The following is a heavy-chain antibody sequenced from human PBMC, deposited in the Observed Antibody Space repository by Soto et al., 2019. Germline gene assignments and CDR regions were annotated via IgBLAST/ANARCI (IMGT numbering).Heavy chain of an antibody. D-gene: IGHD6-6*01. CDR1: GGSISSGGYY. V-gene: IGHV4-31*03. Sequence: PSETLSLTCTVSGGSISSGGYYWSWIRQHPGKGLEWIGYIYYSGSTYYNPSLKSRVTISVDTSKNQFSLKLSSVTAADTAVYYWASGLAARGMRFDYWGQGTLVTVSS. CDR3: ASGLAARGMRFDY. J-gene: IGHJ4*02. CDR2: IYYSGST.